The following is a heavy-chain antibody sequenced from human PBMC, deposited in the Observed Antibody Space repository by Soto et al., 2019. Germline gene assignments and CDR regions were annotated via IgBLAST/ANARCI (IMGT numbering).Heavy chain of an antibody. V-gene: IGHV4-34*01. D-gene: IGHD3-10*01. Sequence: SETLSLTCAVYGESFSGYYCSWIRQPPGKGLEWIGEINHSGSTNYNPSLKSRVTISVDTSKNQFSLKLSSVTAADTAVYYCASLIPMVRGVDGELGGTALGFDPWGQGTLVTVSS. CDR1: GESFSGYY. CDR3: ASLIPMVRGVDGELGGTALGFDP. J-gene: IGHJ5*02. CDR2: INHSGST.